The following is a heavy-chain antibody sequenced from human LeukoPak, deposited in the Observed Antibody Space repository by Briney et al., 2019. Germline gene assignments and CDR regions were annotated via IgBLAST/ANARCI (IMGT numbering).Heavy chain of an antibody. V-gene: IGHV4-59*01. CDR1: GGSISSYY. CDR2: IYYSGST. CDR3: ASSRMITFGGVIVPPFDY. J-gene: IGHJ4*02. D-gene: IGHD3-16*02. Sequence: SETLSLTCTVPGGSISSYYWSWIRQPPGKGLEWIGYIYYSGSTNYNPSLKSRVTISVDTSKNQFSLKLSSVTAADTAVYYCASSRMITFGGVIVPPFDYWGQGTLVTVSS.